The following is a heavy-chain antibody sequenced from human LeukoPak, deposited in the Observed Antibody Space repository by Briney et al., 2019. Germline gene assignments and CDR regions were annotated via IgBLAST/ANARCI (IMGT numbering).Heavy chain of an antibody. Sequence: GGSLRLSCAASGFTFSDYYMSWIRQAPGKGLEWVSGINWNGGSTGYADSVKGRFTISRDNAKNSLYLQMNSLRAEDTALYHCARNYYDSSGYFDAFDIWGQGTMVTVSS. D-gene: IGHD3-22*01. CDR1: GFTFSDYY. J-gene: IGHJ3*02. CDR3: ARNYYDSSGYFDAFDI. V-gene: IGHV3-20*01. CDR2: INWNGGST.